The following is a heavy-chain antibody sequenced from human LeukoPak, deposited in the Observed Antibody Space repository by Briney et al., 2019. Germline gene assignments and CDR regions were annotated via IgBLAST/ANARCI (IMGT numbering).Heavy chain of an antibody. J-gene: IGHJ3*01. CDR3: TRGGLEAPCDV. CDR1: GFTFSNYD. CDR2: IGTGGHT. V-gene: IGHV3-13*01. Sequence: GGSLRLSCSASGFTFSNYDMHWVRQEKGKGLEWASSIGTGGHTYYAPSVKGRFTISRENDKNSLYLQMNSLGAGDTAIYYCTRGGLEAPCDVWGQGTMVAVSS. D-gene: IGHD5-24*01.